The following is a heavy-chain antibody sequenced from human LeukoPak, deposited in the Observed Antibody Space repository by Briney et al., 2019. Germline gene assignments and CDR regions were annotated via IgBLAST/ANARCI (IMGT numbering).Heavy chain of an antibody. CDR1: GFSLTTSGVG. D-gene: IGHD5-18*01. CDR3: AYRPPVDTHIYGNNWFHP. CDR2: ICWNDDK. V-gene: IGHV2-5*01. J-gene: IGHJ5*02. Sequence: SGPTLVKPTQTLTLTCTFSGFSLTTSGVGVGWIRQPPGKALEWLALICWNDDKRYSPSLNSRLTITKDTSQNPVVLTMTHMDPVDTAPYYCAYRPPVDTHIYGNNWFHPWGQGTPVTVSS.